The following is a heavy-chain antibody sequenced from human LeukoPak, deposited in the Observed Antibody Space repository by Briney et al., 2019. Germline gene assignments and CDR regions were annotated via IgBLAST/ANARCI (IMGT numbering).Heavy chain of an antibody. J-gene: IGHJ3*02. CDR2: INPNSGGT. CDR1: GYTFTGYY. D-gene: IGHD3-9*01. CDR3: ARDDWLLDAFDI. V-gene: IGHV1-2*06. Sequence: ASVKVSCKASGYTFTGYYMHWVRQAPGQGLEWMGRINPNSGGTNYAQKFQGRVTMTRDTSISTAYMELSRLRSDDTAVYYCARDDWLLDAFDIWGQGTMVTVSS.